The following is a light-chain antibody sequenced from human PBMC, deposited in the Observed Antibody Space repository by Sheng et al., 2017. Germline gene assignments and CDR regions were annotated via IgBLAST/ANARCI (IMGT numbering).Light chain of an antibody. CDR3: QQTYSLFPIT. Sequence: DIQMTQSPSSLSASVGDRVTISCRASQAISNYLNWYQQRPGKAPNLLIYATSTLQSGVPSRFSGSGSGTDFTLTISGLQPEDFATYYCQQTYSLFPITFGPGPQWKSN. CDR2: ATS. V-gene: IGKV1-39*01. J-gene: IGKJ3*01. CDR1: QAISNY.